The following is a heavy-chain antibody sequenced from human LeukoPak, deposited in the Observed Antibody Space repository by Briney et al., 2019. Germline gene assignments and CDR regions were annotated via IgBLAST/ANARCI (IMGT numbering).Heavy chain of an antibody. CDR3: ARVHYDILTGYSYFDY. Sequence: ASVKVSCKASGYTFTSYGISWVRQAPGQGLEWMGWISAYNDNTNYAQKLQGRVTMTIDTSTSTAYMELRSLRSDDTAVYYCARVHYDILTGYSYFDYWGQGTLVTVSS. J-gene: IGHJ4*02. D-gene: IGHD3-9*01. CDR1: GYTFTSYG. CDR2: ISAYNDNT. V-gene: IGHV1-18*01.